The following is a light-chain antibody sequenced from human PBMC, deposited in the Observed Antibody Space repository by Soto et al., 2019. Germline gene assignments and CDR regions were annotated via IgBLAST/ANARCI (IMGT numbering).Light chain of an antibody. J-gene: IGKJ1*01. CDR2: AAS. CDR1: QSIRSY. V-gene: IGKV1-39*01. Sequence: DIQMTQSPSSLSASVGDRVTITCRESQSIRSYLNWYQQKPRKAPKLLIYAASSLQSGVPSRFSGSGSGTDFSLSIRSLKTDDFATYYDQQSYTTPWFGQGTKVEIK. CDR3: QQSYTTPW.